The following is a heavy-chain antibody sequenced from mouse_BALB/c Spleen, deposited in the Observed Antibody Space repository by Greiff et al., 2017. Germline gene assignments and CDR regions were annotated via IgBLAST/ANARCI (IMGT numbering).Heavy chain of an antibody. V-gene: IGHV1-69*02. D-gene: IGHD1-1*01. CDR2: IDPSDSET. CDR1: GYTFTSYW. CDR3: AVTYYYVSSYDDYAMDY. Sequence: QVQLQQPGAELVKPGAPVKLSCKASGYTFTSYWMNWVKQRPGRGLEWIGRIDPSDSETHYNQKFKDKATLTVDKSSSTAYIQLSSLTSEDSAVYYCAVTYYYVSSYDDYAMDYWGQGTSVTVSS. J-gene: IGHJ4*01.